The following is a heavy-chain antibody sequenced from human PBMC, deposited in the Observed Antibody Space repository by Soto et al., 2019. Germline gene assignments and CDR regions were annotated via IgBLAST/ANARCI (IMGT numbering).Heavy chain of an antibody. CDR1: GGSISSSSYY. Sequence: PSETLSLTCTVSGGSISSSSYYWGWIRQPPGKGLEWIGSIYYSGSTYYNPSLKSRVTISVDTYKNQFSLQLNSVTPEDTAVYYCARDAPTITYYYDSSGHFDYWGQGTLVTVSS. CDR2: IYYSGST. D-gene: IGHD3-22*01. V-gene: IGHV4-39*02. J-gene: IGHJ4*02. CDR3: ARDAPTITYYYDSSGHFDY.